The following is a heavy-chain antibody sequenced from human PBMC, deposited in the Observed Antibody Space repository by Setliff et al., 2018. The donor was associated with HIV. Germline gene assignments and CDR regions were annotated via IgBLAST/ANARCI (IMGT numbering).Heavy chain of an antibody. Sequence: TLSLTCSVSGGSINNDIYFWTWIRQHPGKGLEWIGYIYYSGNTYYHPSLKGRFTISVDTSKNQFSLRLTSVTAADTARYFCARSGRTSPYWFDYWGQGIPVTVSS. V-gene: IGHV4-31*03. CDR3: ARSGRTSPYWFDY. CDR1: GGSINNDIYF. J-gene: IGHJ4*02. D-gene: IGHD1-1*01. CDR2: IYYSGNT.